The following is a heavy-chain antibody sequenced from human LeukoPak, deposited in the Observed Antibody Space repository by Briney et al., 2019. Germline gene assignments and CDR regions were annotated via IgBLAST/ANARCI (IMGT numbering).Heavy chain of an antibody. CDR2: ISSDGSTT. J-gene: IGHJ5*02. D-gene: IGHD6-19*01. CDR1: GFSFNSYW. Sequence: GGSLRLSCAASGFSFNSYWMHWVRQVPGKGLVWVSRISSDGSTTSYADSVKGRFTISRDNAKNTLYLQMNSLRDEDTAIYYCARAQAVAGTGGFDPWGQGTLVTISS. CDR3: ARAQAVAGTGGFDP. V-gene: IGHV3-74*01.